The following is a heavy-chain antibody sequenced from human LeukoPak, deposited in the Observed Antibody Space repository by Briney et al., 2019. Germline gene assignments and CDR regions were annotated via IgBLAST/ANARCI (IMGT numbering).Heavy chain of an antibody. D-gene: IGHD3-10*01. Sequence: GGSLRLSCAASVFTLRSYPMSWVRPAPGRGVEWVSSICGSGGRTYNADSVRGRSTLARDKSKNTLYLQMNSLRDEDTAVYYCAKAPLPRGFDRGFDYWGQGTLVTVSS. J-gene: IGHJ4*02. CDR2: ICGSGGRT. CDR3: AKAPLPRGFDRGFDY. V-gene: IGHV3-23*01. CDR1: VFTLRSYP.